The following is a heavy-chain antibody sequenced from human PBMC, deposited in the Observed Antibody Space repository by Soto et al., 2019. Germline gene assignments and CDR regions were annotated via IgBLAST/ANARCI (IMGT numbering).Heavy chain of an antibody. CDR3: ARDSYGPSEYSGYDYWYFDL. CDR2: IYSGGST. CDR1: GFTVSSNY. Sequence: GGSLRLSCAASGFTVSSNYMSWVRQAPGKGLEWVSVIYSGGSTYYADSVKGRFTISRDNSKNTLYLQMNSLRAEDTAVYYCARDSYGPSEYSGYDYWYFDLWGRGTLVTVSS. J-gene: IGHJ2*01. V-gene: IGHV3-66*01. D-gene: IGHD5-12*01.